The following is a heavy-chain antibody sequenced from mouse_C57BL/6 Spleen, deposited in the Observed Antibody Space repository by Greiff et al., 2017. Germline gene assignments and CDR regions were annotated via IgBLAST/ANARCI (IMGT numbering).Heavy chain of an antibody. CDR1: GYTFTDYY. J-gene: IGHJ2*01. CDR2: INPYNGGT. V-gene: IGHV1-19*01. Sequence: EVQLQQSGPVLVKPGASVKMSCKASGYTFTDYYMNWVKQSHGKSLEWIGVINPYNGGTSYNQKFKGKATLTVDKSSSTAYMELNSLTSEDSAVYYCVRRAGRGYFDYWGQGTTLTVSS. D-gene: IGHD1-1*01. CDR3: VRRAGRGYFDY.